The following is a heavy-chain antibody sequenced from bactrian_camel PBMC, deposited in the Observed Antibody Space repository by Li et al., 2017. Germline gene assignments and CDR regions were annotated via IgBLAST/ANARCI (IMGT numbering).Heavy chain of an antibody. D-gene: IGHD4*01. CDR1: GDTLSTNC. CDR3: AASLFSDTVRYSDYALRAPSFSY. Sequence: VQLVESGGGSVQAGGSLRLSCQVAGDTLSTNCMSWFRQAPGKEREGVAAIYTGGGSTYYADSVKGRFTISQDNAKNTVYLQMNSLKPEDTAMYYCAASLFSDTVRYSDYALRAPSFSYWGQGTQVTVS. J-gene: IGHJ4*01. CDR2: IYTGGGST. V-gene: IGHV3S40*01.